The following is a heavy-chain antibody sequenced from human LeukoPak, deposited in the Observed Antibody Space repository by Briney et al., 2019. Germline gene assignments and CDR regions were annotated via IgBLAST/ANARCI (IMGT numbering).Heavy chain of an antibody. V-gene: IGHV4-34*01. J-gene: IGHJ3*02. CDR3: ARGTIVGEPASPREGNAFDI. Sequence: SETLSLTCAVYGGSSTGYYWSSIRQPPGKGLEWSGEINHSGSTNYNPSPKSRVTISVDTSKNQFSLKLSSVTAADTAVYYCARGTIVGEPASPREGNAFDIWGQGTMVTVSS. CDR2: INHSGST. D-gene: IGHD2-2*01. CDR1: GGSSTGYY.